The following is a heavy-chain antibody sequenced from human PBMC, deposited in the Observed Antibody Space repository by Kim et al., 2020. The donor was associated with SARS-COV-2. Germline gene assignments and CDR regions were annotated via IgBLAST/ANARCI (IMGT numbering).Heavy chain of an antibody. CDR2: LSSGSNYI. Sequence: GGSLRLSCAASGFTFSSYSMNWVRQAPGKWLEWVSSLSSGSNYIDNADSVKGRFTISRANAKNSLFLQMNSLRAEDTAVYYCASGGYGDYEDYYFDYWGQGTLVTVSS. J-gene: IGHJ4*02. V-gene: IGHV3-21*01. CDR3: ASGGYGDYEDYYFDY. D-gene: IGHD4-17*01. CDR1: GFTFSSYS.